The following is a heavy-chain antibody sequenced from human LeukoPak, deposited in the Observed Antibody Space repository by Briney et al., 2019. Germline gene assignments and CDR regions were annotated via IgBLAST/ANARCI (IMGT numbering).Heavy chain of an antibody. CDR3: ARLQATVSIHSYFDY. Sequence: SEALSLTCTVSGDSISRYYWSWIRQSPGKGLEWIGYIYYGGDTNYNPSLKSRVTISVDTSKNQISLKLTSVTAADTAVYYCARLQATVSIHSYFDYWGQGTLVTVSS. CDR2: IYYGGDT. V-gene: IGHV4-59*01. J-gene: IGHJ4*02. D-gene: IGHD4-17*01. CDR1: GDSISRYY.